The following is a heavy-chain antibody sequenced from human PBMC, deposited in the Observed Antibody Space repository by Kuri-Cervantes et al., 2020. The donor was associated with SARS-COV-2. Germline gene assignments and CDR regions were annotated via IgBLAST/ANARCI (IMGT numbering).Heavy chain of an antibody. V-gene: IGHV3-23*01. CDR3: AKNVRIVGASGGDY. CDR2: ISDTGGRT. J-gene: IGHJ4*02. D-gene: IGHD1-26*01. CDR1: RFTFSSYA. Sequence: GGSLRLSCAASRFTFSSYAMHWFRQAPGKGLEWVSSISDTGGRTDYADSVKGRFTISRDNSKNTLYLQVSSLRAEDSAVYYCAKNVRIVGASGGDYWGQGALVTVSS.